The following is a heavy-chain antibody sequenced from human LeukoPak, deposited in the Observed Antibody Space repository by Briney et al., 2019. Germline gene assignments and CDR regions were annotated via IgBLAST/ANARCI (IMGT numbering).Heavy chain of an antibody. CDR1: GFTFSSYW. V-gene: IGHV3-7*01. D-gene: IGHD4-17*01. Sequence: QSGGSLRLSCAASGFTFSSYWMSWVRQAPGKGLEWVATIRQDGSQKYYVDSAKGRFTISRDNAKNSLYLQMNSLRAEDTAVYYCARESGSVTSEVDFDYWGQGTLVTVSS. J-gene: IGHJ4*02. CDR3: ARESGSVTSEVDFDY. CDR2: IRQDGSQK.